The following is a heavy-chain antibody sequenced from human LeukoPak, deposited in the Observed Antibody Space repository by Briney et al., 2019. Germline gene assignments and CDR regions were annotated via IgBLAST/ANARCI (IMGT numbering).Heavy chain of an antibody. CDR3: AKEGAGNFDY. CDR2: ISSSSSYI. D-gene: IGHD6-13*01. CDR1: AFTFSSYS. J-gene: IGHJ4*02. V-gene: IGHV3-21*01. Sequence: GGSLRLSCAASAFTFSSYSMNWVRQAPGKGLEWVSSISSSSSYIYYADSVKGRFTISRDNAKNSLYLQMNSLRAEDTAVYYCAKEGAGNFDYWGQGTLVTVSS.